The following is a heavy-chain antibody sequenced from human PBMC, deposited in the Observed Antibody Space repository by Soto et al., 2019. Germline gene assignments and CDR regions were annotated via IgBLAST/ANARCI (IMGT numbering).Heavy chain of an antibody. V-gene: IGHV3-53*01. J-gene: IGHJ4*02. CDR2: IYSGGYT. CDR1: GFTVSNNY. Sequence: EVQLVESGGGLIQPGGSLRLSCAVSGFTVSNNYMSWVRQAPGKGLEGVSVIYSGGYTAYGDSVKGRFTISRDNSKNTLFFQMKPRGAGDTGVVSWGTPPGGGGYWGQGTLVTVSS. D-gene: IGHD3-10*01. CDR3: GTPPGGGGY.